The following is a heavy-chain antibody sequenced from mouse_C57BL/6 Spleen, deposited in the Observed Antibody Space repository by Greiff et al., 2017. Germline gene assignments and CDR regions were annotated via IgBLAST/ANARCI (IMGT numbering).Heavy chain of an antibody. D-gene: IGHD2-4*01. J-gene: IGHJ2*01. V-gene: IGHV1-64*01. Sequence: VQLQQPGAELVKPGASVKLSCKASGYTFTSYWMHWVKQRPGQGLEWIGMIHPNSGSTNYNEKFKSKATLTVDKSSSTAYMQLSSLTSEDAAVXYCAREDDYDLFDYWGQGTTLTVSS. CDR3: AREDDYDLFDY. CDR2: IHPNSGST. CDR1: GYTFTSYW.